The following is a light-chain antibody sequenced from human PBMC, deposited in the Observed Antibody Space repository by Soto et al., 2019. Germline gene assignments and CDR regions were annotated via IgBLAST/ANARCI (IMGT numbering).Light chain of an antibody. CDR1: SSNIETNY. CDR2: TNN. CDR3: AAWDYSLSGWV. J-gene: IGLJ3*02. V-gene: IGLV1-47*01. Sequence: QSVLTQPPSASGTPGQRVTISCSGSSSNIETNYAYWFQQLPGTAPKLLIYTNNQRPSGVPDRFSGAKSGTSASLAISGLRSEDEADYYCAAWDYSLSGWVFGGGTKVTVL.